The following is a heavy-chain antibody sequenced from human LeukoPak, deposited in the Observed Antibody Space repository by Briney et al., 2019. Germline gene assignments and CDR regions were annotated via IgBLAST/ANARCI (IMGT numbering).Heavy chain of an antibody. CDR2: ISSSSSTV. D-gene: IGHD4-17*01. J-gene: IGHJ4*02. CDR1: GFTFCSYS. V-gene: IGHV3-48*02. CDR3: ARDRIDYGDYAFDY. Sequence: GGSLRLSCAASGFTFCSYSMNWVRQAPGKGLEWVSYISSSSSTVYYADSVKGRFTISRDNAKNSLYLQMNSLRDEDTAVYYCARDRIDYGDYAFDYWGQGTLVTVSS.